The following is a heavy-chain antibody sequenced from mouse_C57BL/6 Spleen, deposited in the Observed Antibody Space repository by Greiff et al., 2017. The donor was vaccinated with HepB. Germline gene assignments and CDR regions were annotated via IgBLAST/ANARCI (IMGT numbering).Heavy chain of an antibody. CDR1: GYTFTDYE. J-gene: IGHJ2*01. CDR2: IDPETGGT. D-gene: IGHD1-1*01. V-gene: IGHV1-15*01. Sequence: QVQLQQSGAELVRPGASVTLSCKASGYTFTDYEMHWVKQTPVHGLEWIGAIDPETGGTAYNQKLKGTAILTADKSSSTAYMELHSLTSEDSAVYYCTRFPFIPPYFDCWGPGTTLTVSS. CDR3: TRFPFIPPYFDC.